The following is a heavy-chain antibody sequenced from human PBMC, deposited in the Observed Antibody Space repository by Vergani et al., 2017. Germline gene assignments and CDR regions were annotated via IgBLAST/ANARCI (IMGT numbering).Heavy chain of an antibody. CDR1: GFRFSSYG. D-gene: IGHD2-15*01. Sequence: VQLLQSGGGVIQPGGSVRLSCAASGFRFSSYGMNWVRQAPGKGLEWVAVIWYDGSNKYYADSVKGRFTISRDNSQNTVNLQMNSLRVDDTAVYYCATAGAAYCRGASCYDFLEYWGQGTLVTVAS. V-gene: IGHV3-33*01. CDR3: ATAGAAYCRGASCYDFLEY. J-gene: IGHJ4*02. CDR2: IWYDGSNK.